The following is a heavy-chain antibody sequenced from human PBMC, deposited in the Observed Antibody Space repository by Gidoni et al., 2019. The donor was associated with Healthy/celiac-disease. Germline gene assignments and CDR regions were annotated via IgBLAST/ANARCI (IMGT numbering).Heavy chain of an antibody. CDR3: AKARVATIESDWFDP. Sequence: EVQLLESGGGLVQPGGSLRLSCAASGFTFISYAMSWVRQAPGKGLEWVSAISGSGGSTYYADSVKGRFTISRDNSKNTLYLQMNSLRAEDTAVYYCAKARVATIESDWFDPWGQGTLVTVSS. CDR2: ISGSGGST. CDR1: GFTFISYA. V-gene: IGHV3-23*01. J-gene: IGHJ5*02. D-gene: IGHD5-12*01.